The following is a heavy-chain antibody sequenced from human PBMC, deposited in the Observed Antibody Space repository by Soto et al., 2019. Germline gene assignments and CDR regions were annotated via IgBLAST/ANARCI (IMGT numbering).Heavy chain of an antibody. CDR1: GFTLSGYS. J-gene: IGHJ6*03. CDR3: ARRARPDFYYMDV. Sequence: GGSLRLSCAASGFTLSGYSVDWVRQAPGKGLEYVSGISSNGVGTYYANSVQGRFTISRDNSKNTVYLQMGSLRPEDMAVYYCARRARPDFYYMDVWGKGTTVTVSS. CDR2: ISSNGVGT. D-gene: IGHD6-6*01. V-gene: IGHV3-64*01.